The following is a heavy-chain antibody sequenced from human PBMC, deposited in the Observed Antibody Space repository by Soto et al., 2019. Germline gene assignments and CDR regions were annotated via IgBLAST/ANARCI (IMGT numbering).Heavy chain of an antibody. CDR2: INISGSI. Sequence: QLQLQESGPGLVKPAETLSLTCTVSGASITRYNWNWIRQPAGKGPEWVGRINISGSINYNPPRNSRINMSLDTSKNQFSLTLRSVTVAETVIYYCARDGSEYNRSWFWYIYRWCHGNRVSVPS. J-gene: IGHJ2*01. V-gene: IGHV4-4*07. CDR1: GASITRYN. D-gene: IGHD6-13*01. CDR3: ARDGSEYNRSWFWYIYR.